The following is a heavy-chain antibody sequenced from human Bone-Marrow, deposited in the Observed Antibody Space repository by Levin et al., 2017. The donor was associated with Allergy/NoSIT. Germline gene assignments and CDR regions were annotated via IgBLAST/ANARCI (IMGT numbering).Heavy chain of an antibody. D-gene: IGHD5-12*01. CDR3: AREVAYDGPSDYSGMHV. J-gene: IGHJ6*02. Sequence: SQTLSLTCTVSGGSISSSSYYWGWIRQPPGKGLEWIGTIYYSGSTYYNPSLKSRVTISIDMSKNQFSLKLSSVTAADTAVYYCAREVAYDGPSDYSGMHVWGQGTTVTVSS. V-gene: IGHV4-39*07. CDR2: IYYSGST. CDR1: GGSISSSSYY.